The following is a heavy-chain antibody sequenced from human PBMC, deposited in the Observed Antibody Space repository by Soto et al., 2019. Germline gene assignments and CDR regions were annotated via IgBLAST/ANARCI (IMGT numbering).Heavy chain of an antibody. Sequence: VGSLRLSCAASGFTFSSYSMNWVRQAPGKGLEWVSSISSSSSYIYYADSVKGRFTISRDNAKNSLYLQMNSLRAEDTAVYYCARGIVGATGIDYWGQGTLVTVSS. D-gene: IGHD1-26*01. V-gene: IGHV3-21*01. J-gene: IGHJ4*02. CDR2: ISSSSSYI. CDR1: GFTFSSYS. CDR3: ARGIVGATGIDY.